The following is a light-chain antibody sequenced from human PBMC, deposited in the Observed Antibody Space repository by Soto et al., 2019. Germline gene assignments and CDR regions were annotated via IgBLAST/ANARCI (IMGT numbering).Light chain of an antibody. V-gene: IGLV6-57*04. CDR3: QSYDGNSVV. J-gene: IGLJ2*01. Sequence: NFMLTQPHSVSESPGKTVTISCTRSSGSIASNDVQWYQQRPGSAPTTVIYKNDQRPSGVPDRFSGSIDSSSNSASLTISGLKTEDEADYYCQSYDGNSVVFGGGTKLTVL. CDR1: SGSIASND. CDR2: KND.